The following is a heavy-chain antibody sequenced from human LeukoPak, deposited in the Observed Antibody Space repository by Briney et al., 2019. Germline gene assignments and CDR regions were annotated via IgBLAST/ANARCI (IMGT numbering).Heavy chain of an antibody. CDR2: INTNTGNP. J-gene: IGHJ5*02. D-gene: IGHD4-17*01. CDR3: ARAVYGDYSNWFDP. V-gene: IGHV7-4-1*02. Sequence: GASVKVSCKASGYTFTSYAMNWVRQAPGQGLEWMGWINTNTGNPTYAQGFTGRFVFSLDTSVSTAYLQISSLKAEDTAVYYCARAVYGDYSNWFDPWGQGTLVTVSS. CDR1: GYTFTSYA.